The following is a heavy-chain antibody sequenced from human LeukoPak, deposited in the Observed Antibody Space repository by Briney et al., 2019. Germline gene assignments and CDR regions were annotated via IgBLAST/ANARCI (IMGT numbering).Heavy chain of an antibody. V-gene: IGHV3-23*01. CDR3: AKDLGSGWFVEGIDY. J-gene: IGHJ4*02. D-gene: IGHD6-19*01. CDR2: ISGSGGST. CDR1: GFTFSSYA. Sequence: PGGSLRLSCAASGFTFSSYAMSWVRQAPGKGLEWVSAISGSGGSTYYADSVKGRFTISRDNSKDTLYLQMNSLRAEDTAVYYCAKDLGSGWFVEGIDYWGQGTLVTVSS.